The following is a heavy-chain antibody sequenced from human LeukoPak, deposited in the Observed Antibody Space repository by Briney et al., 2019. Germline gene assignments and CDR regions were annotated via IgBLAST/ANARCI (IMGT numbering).Heavy chain of an antibody. V-gene: IGHV3-7*01. CDR1: GFTFTSYW. CDR3: ARSGGDSSGYYFGY. D-gene: IGHD3-22*01. J-gene: IGHJ4*02. CDR2: TNQDGSEK. Sequence: PGGSLRLSCAASGFTFTSYWMSWVRQVPGKGLEWVANTNQDGSEKYYVDSVKGRFTISRDNAKNSVFLQMNSLRGEDTAVYYCARSGGDSSGYYFGYWGQGTLVTVSS.